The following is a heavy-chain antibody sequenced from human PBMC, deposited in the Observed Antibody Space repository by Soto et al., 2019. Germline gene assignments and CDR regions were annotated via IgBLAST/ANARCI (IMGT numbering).Heavy chain of an antibody. D-gene: IGHD3-10*01. CDR2: INHSGST. V-gene: IGHV4-34*01. Sequence: SETLSLTCAVYGGSFSGYYWSWIRQPPGKGLEWIGEINHSGSTNYNPSLKSRVTISVDTSKNQFSLKLSSVTAADTAVYYCARGYYGSGSYYFDPRREFWFDPWGQGTLVTVSS. CDR3: ARGYYGSGSYYFDPRREFWFDP. J-gene: IGHJ5*02. CDR1: GGSFSGYY.